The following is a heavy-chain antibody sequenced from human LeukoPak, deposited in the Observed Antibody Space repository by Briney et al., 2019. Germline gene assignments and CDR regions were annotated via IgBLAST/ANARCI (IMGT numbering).Heavy chain of an antibody. CDR2: IKRDGSQK. CDR3: ARLGLEVGGPNWFDP. V-gene: IGHV3-7*01. CDR1: GFSFSGNW. J-gene: IGHJ5*02. Sequence: SGGSLRLSCAAPGFSFSGNWMGWVRQAPGKGLEWVAHIKRDGSQKYYLDSVKGRFTISRDNAKDSLYLQMNSLRVEDTAVYYCARLGLEVGGPNWFDPWGQGTLVTVSS. D-gene: IGHD1-1*01.